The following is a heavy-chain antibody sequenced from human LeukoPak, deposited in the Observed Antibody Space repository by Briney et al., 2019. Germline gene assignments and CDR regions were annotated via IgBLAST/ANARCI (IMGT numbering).Heavy chain of an antibody. CDR1: GFTFSSYA. CDR3: ARDQTVTTGFDY. V-gene: IGHV3-30-3*01. J-gene: IGHJ4*02. CDR2: ISYDRSNK. D-gene: IGHD4-17*01. Sequence: GGSLRLSCAASGFTFSSYAMHWVRQAPGKGLEWVAVISYDRSNKYYADSVKGRFTISRDSSKNTLYLQMNSLRAEDTAVYYCARDQTVTTGFDYWGQGTLVTVSS.